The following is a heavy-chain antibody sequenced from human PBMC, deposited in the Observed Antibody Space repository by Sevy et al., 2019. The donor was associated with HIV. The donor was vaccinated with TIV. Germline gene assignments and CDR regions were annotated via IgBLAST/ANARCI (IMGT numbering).Heavy chain of an antibody. CDR1: GGTVSTYS. D-gene: IGHD3-10*01. CDR2: IIPISDTA. CDR3: ARSISYGLES. V-gene: IGHV1-69*13. Sequence: ASVKVSRKASGGTVSTYSLNWVRQAPGQGLEWMGGIIPISDTAHYAEKFQGRVTITADESTSTTYMEIRSLRSEDTAVYYCARSISYGLESWGQGTQVTVSS. J-gene: IGHJ4*02.